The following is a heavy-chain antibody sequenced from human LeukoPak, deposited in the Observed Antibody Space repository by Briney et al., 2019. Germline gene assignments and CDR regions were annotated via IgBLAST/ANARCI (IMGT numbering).Heavy chain of an antibody. J-gene: IGHJ4*02. CDR1: GFTFSSFW. D-gene: IGHD2-2*01. CDR3: ARGDIVVVPAANDY. V-gene: IGHV3-21*01. Sequence: SGGSLRLSCAASGFTFSSFWMSWVRQAPGKGLEWVSSISSSSSYIYYADSVKGRFTISRDNAKNSLYLQMNSLRAEDTAVYYCARGDIVVVPAANDYWGQGTLVTVSS. CDR2: ISSSSSYI.